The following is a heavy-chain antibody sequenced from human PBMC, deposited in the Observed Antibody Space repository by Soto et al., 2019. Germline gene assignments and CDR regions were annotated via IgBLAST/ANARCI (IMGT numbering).Heavy chain of an antibody. CDR1: GGSISSGGYY. J-gene: IGHJ4*02. V-gene: IGHV4-31*03. D-gene: IGHD6-19*01. CDR3: ASQASGWYPAY. CDR2: IFDSGTA. Sequence: QVQLQESGPGLVKPSQTLSLTCTVSGGSISSGGYYWSWLRQHPGKGLEWIGYIFDSGTAYYIPSLKSRCTISVDPSKSQFSLRLTAVTATDTAVAYCASQASGWYPAYWGQGTLVTVAS.